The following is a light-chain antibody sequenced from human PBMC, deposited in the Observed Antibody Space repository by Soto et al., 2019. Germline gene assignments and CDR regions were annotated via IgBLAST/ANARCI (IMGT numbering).Light chain of an antibody. CDR1: SSDVGGYNY. Sequence: QSVLTQPASVSGSPGQSITISCTGTSSDVGGYNYVSWYQQHPGKAPKLMIYDVSNRPSGVSNRFSGSKSGNTASLTISGLQAGDEADYYCSSYTSRTTDVFGTGTKVTVL. CDR3: SSYTSRTTDV. CDR2: DVS. J-gene: IGLJ1*01. V-gene: IGLV2-14*03.